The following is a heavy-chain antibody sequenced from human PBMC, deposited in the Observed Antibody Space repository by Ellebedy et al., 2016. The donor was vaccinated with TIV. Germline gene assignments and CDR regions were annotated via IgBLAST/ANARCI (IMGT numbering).Heavy chain of an antibody. J-gene: IGHJ3*02. CDR1: GGSIIGYY. CDR3: ARNRDRLTYFGETDDLEI. Sequence: MPGGSLRLSCTVSGGSIIGYYWTWIRQPPGKGLEWLGHIFYSGSTNYNPSLKSRLSISIDTSRDQFSLNLSSVAAADTAVYFCARNRDRLTYFGETDDLEIWGPGTVVTVSS. V-gene: IGHV4-59*01. D-gene: IGHD3-3*01. CDR2: IFYSGST.